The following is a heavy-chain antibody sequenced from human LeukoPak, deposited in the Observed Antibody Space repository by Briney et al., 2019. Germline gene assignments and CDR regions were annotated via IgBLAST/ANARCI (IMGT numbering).Heavy chain of an antibody. V-gene: IGHV3-23*01. Sequence: AGGSLRLSCAASGFRFSSHAMNWVRQAPGKGLEWVSGIYGNAGSTFYADSVRGRFTISRDNSKNTLYLQMDSLRAEDTAIYYCARAGSDNYYSGVNYWGQGTLVTVSS. CDR2: IYGNAGST. CDR3: ARAGSDNYYSGVNY. J-gene: IGHJ4*02. CDR1: GFRFSSHA. D-gene: IGHD3-22*01.